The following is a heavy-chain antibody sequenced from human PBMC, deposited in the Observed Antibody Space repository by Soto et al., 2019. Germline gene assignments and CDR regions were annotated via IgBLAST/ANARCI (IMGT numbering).Heavy chain of an antibody. V-gene: IGHV4-31*03. CDR3: AREPVI. J-gene: IGHJ4*02. Sequence: QVQLQESGPGLVKPSQTLSLNCTVSGGSISSGGYYWSWIRQHPGKGLEWIGYLYYSGSTYYNPSLSSRGTISVDTSKNPFSLNLSSVSAADTAVYYCAREPVIWGQGTLVTVPS. D-gene: IGHD3-10*01. CDR2: LYYSGST. CDR1: GGSISSGGYY.